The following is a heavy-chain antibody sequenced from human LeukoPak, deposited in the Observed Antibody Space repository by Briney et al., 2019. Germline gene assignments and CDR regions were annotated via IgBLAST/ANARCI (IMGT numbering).Heavy chain of an antibody. CDR3: ARDRVGITRKFDQ. Sequence: PGGSLRLACAASGFTFSNYWMHWVRQAPGKGLVWVSRINNVGSSTAYADSVKGRFTISRDNAKNTLYLQMNSLRAEDTAFYYCARDRVGITRKFDQWGQGTLVTVSS. CDR1: GFTFSNYW. V-gene: IGHV3-74*03. J-gene: IGHJ4*02. D-gene: IGHD1-26*01. CDR2: INNVGSST.